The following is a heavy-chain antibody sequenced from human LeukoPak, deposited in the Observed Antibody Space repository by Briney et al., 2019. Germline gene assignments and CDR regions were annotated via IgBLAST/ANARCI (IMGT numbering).Heavy chain of an antibody. J-gene: IGHJ6*02. D-gene: IGHD6-13*01. CDR3: ARASGYSRSWYLRTYGMDV. Sequence: ASVKVSCKASGYTFTGHYMHWVRQAPGQGLEWMGWINPNSGGTNYAQKFQGRVTMTRDTSISTAYMELSRLRSDDTAVYCCARASGYSRSWYLRTYGMDVWGQGTTVTVSS. V-gene: IGHV1-2*02. CDR1: GYTFTGHY. CDR2: INPNSGGT.